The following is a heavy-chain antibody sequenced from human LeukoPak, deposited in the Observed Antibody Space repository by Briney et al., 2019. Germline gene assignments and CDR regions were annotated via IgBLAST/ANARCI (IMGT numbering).Heavy chain of an antibody. CDR1: GFTFSAYW. J-gene: IGHJ4*02. CDR2: IKQDGSEK. D-gene: IGHD2-21*02. Sequence: PGGSLRLFCAASGFTFSAYWMSWVRQAPGTGLEWVANIKQDGSEKNYVDSVKGRFTISRDNAKNSLYLQMNSLRAEDTAVYYCARDTTYCGGGCYSLTDYWGQGTLVSVSS. V-gene: IGHV3-7*01. CDR3: ARDTTYCGGGCYSLTDY.